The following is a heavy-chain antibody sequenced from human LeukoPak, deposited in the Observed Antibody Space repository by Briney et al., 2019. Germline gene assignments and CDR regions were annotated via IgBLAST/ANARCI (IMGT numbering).Heavy chain of an antibody. Sequence: SGPTLVKPTQTLTLTCTVSGFSLSTNGVGVGWIRQPPGKALEWLALFYWDDDKRYSPSLKSRLTITKDTSKSQVVLTMTNIDPLDTATYYCAHSFRSSFRGGTDYRYYYMDVWGKGTTVTVSS. J-gene: IGHJ6*03. V-gene: IGHV2-5*02. D-gene: IGHD3-16*01. CDR3: AHSFRSSFRGGTDYRYYYMDV. CDR1: GFSLSTNGVG. CDR2: FYWDDDK.